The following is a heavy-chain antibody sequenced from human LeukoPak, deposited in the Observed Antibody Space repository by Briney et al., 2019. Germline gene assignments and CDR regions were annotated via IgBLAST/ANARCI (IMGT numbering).Heavy chain of an antibody. D-gene: IGHD3-10*01. V-gene: IGHV4-4*07. CDR1: GGSISSYY. CDR2: IYTSGST. J-gene: IGHJ4*02. CDR3: ARGNKSLNYYGSGSYYRY. Sequence: SETLSLTCTVSGGSISSYYWSWIRQPAGKGLEWIGRIYTSGSTNYNPSLKSRVTMSVDTSKNQFSLKLSSVTAADTAVYYCARGNKSLNYYGSGSYYRYWGQGTLVTVSS.